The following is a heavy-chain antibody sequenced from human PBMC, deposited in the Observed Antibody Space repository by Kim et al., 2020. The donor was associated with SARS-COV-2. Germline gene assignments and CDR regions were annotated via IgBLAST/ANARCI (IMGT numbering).Heavy chain of an antibody. CDR1: GGTFSSYA. CDR3: ARGDILTGYSPRSYGMDV. D-gene: IGHD3-9*01. CDR2: IIPIFGTA. V-gene: IGHV1-69*13. Sequence: SVKVSCKASGGTFSSYAISWVRQAPGQGLEWMGGIIPIFGTANYAQKFQGRVTITADESTSTAYMELSSLRSEDTAVYYCARGDILTGYSPRSYGMDVWGQGTTVTVSS. J-gene: IGHJ6*02.